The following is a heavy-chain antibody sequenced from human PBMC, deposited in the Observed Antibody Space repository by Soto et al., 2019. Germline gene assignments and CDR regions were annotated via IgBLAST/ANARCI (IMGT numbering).Heavy chain of an antibody. D-gene: IGHD2-15*01. CDR2: IKYDGREK. CDR3: ARDGVAPGLYFDH. CDR1: GFTFSDYW. V-gene: IGHV3-7*05. Sequence: EVQLVESGGGLVHPGGSLGLSCAASGFTFSDYWMNWVRQTPGKRLEWVASIKYDGREKNYVDSVKGRFTISRDNAKNSVYLQMASLRAEDTAVSYCARDGVAPGLYFDHWGQGTPVTVSS. J-gene: IGHJ4*02.